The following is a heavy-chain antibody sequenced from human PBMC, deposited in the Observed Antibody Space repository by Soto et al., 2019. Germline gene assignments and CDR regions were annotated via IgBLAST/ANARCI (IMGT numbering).Heavy chain of an antibody. CDR1: GLTFDEHA. Sequence: EVQLVESGGGLVQPGRSLRLSCVVSGLTFDEHAMHWVRQGPGKGLEWVSGIFWSGGSVGYAYSVKCRFTVSRVKAKNSLYLQMDSLRAEDTALYYCARDLTPGGAVVWGQGTTVTVSS. J-gene: IGHJ6*02. D-gene: IGHD4-17*01. CDR2: IFWSGGSV. V-gene: IGHV3-9*01. CDR3: ARDLTPGGAVV.